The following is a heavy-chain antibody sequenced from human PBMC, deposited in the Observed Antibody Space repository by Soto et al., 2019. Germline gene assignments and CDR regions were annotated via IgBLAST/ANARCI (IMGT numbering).Heavy chain of an antibody. CDR3: ARGDSQVSSVFDY. CDR2: IYYSGST. J-gene: IGHJ4*02. D-gene: IGHD3-16*01. V-gene: IGHV4-31*03. CDR1: GGSISSGGYY. Sequence: SSETLSLTCTVSGGSISSGGYYWSWIRQHPGKGLEWIGYIYYSGSTYYNPSLKSRVTISVDTSKTQFSLRLRSVTSADTAVYYCARGDSQVSSVFDYWGQGMLVTVSS.